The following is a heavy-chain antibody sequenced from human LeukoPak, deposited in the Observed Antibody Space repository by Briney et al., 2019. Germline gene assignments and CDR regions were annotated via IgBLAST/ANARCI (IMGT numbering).Heavy chain of an antibody. J-gene: IGHJ5*02. Sequence: ASVKVSCKASGYTFTSYGISWVRQAPGQGLEWMGWISAYNGNTNYAQKLQGRVTMTTDTSTSAAYMELRSLRSDDTAVYYCARVTIPGNWFDPWGQGTLVTVSS. CDR1: GYTFTSYG. V-gene: IGHV1-18*01. CDR3: ARVTIPGNWFDP. CDR2: ISAYNGNT. D-gene: IGHD2-21*01.